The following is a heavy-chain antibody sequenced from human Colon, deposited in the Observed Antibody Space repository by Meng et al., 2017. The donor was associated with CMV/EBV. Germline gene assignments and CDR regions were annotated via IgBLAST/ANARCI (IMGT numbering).Heavy chain of an antibody. D-gene: IGHD3-3*01. CDR3: AKDYYDFWSGHSYAMDV. J-gene: IGHJ6*02. CDR2: ISGSGTTI. Sequence: SCAASGFTFSNYYMFWIRQAPGKGLEWVSYISGSGTTIHHADSVKGRFTISRDNAKNSLYLQMNSLRGEDTAVYYCAKDYYDFWSGHSYAMDVWGQGTAVTVSS. CDR1: GFTFSNYY. V-gene: IGHV3-11*01.